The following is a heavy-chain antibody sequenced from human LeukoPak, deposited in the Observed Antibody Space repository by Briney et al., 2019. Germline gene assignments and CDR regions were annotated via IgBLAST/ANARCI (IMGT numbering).Heavy chain of an antibody. J-gene: IGHJ4*02. CDR1: GFTFSSYW. Sequence: GGSLRLSCAASGFTFSSYWMSWVRQAPGKGLEWVANIKQDGSEKYYVDSVKGRFTISRDNAKNSLYLQMNSLRAEDTAVYHCARIPTYYYDSSGSEQGDYWGQGTLVTVSS. D-gene: IGHD3-22*01. CDR2: IKQDGSEK. V-gene: IGHV3-7*01. CDR3: ARIPTYYYDSSGSEQGDY.